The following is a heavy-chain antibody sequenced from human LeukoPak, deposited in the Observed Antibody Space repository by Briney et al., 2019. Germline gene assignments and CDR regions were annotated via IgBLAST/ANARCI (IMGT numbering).Heavy chain of an antibody. D-gene: IGHD6-13*01. J-gene: IGHJ5*02. Sequence: SETLSLTCAVYGGSFSYYWSWIRPPPGKGLEWIGEINHSGSTNYNPSLKSRVTISVDTSKNQFSLKLSSVTAADTAVYYCARGQGYSSSWYDGFDPWGQGTLVTVSS. CDR3: ARGQGYSSSWYDGFDP. CDR1: GGSFSYY. CDR2: INHSGST. V-gene: IGHV4-34*01.